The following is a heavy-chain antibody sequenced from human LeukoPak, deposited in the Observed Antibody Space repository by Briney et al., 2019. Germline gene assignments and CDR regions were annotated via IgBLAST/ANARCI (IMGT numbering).Heavy chain of an antibody. V-gene: IGHV3-7*01. J-gene: IGHJ4*02. CDR1: GFTFSTYW. CDR2: IKEDGSKK. Sequence: GGSLRLSCAASGFTFSTYWMGWVRQAPVKGLEWVANIKEDGSKKYYVDSVKGRFTISRDNAENSLYLQMNSLRAEDTAVYYCARGRQRYYFDYWGQGTLVTVSS. CDR3: ARGRQRYYFDY. D-gene: IGHD5-24*01.